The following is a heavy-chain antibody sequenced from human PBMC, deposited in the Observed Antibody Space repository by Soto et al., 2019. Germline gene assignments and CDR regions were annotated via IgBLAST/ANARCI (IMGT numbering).Heavy chain of an antibody. CDR3: ARHWDPYYYYYGMDV. J-gene: IGHJ6*02. Sequence: SETLSLTCTVSGGSISSYYWSWIRQPPGKGLEWIGCIYYSGSTNYNPSLKSRVTISVDTSKNQFSLKLSSVTAADTAVYYCARHWDPYYYYYGMDVWGQGTTVTVSS. V-gene: IGHV4-59*08. D-gene: IGHD1-26*01. CDR1: GGSISSYY. CDR2: IYYSGST.